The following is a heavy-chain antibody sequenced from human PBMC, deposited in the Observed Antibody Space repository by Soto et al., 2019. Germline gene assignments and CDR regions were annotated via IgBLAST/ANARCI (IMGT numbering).Heavy chain of an antibody. D-gene: IGHD3-3*01. CDR2: IDPSDSYT. CDR3: ASTYYDSDYYYYGMDV. J-gene: IGHJ6*02. CDR1: GYSFTSYW. V-gene: IGHV5-10-1*01. Sequence: GESLKISCKGSGYSFTSYWISWVRQMPGKGLEWMGRIDPSDSYTSYSPSFQGHVTISADKSISTAYLQWSGLKASDTAMYYCASTYYDSDYYYYGMDVWGQGTTVTVSS.